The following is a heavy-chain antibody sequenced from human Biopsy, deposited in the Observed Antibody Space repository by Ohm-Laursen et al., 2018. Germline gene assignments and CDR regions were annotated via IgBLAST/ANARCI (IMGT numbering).Heavy chain of an antibody. Sequence: TLSLTCTVSGGSISNNNYYWGWIRQPPGKGLEWIGSIFYRGSTHYKPSLKSRVNISVDTSKNQFSLKLNSVTAADTAVYYCARDYDTSGYYYVYWGQGTLVTVSS. J-gene: IGHJ4*02. CDR1: GGSISNNNYY. D-gene: IGHD3-22*01. CDR3: ARDYDTSGYYYVY. V-gene: IGHV4-39*01. CDR2: IFYRGST.